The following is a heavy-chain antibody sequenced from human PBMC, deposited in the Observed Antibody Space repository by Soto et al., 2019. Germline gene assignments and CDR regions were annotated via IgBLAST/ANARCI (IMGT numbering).Heavy chain of an antibody. CDR3: ARSGYSYGYVAFDI. CDR2: INPNSGGT. Sequence: ASVKVSCKASVYTFTGYYMHWVRQAPGQGLEWMGWINPNSGGTNYAQKFQGWVTITRDTSISTAYMELSRLRSDDTAVYYCARSGYSYGYVAFDIWGQGTIVTVSS. J-gene: IGHJ3*02. D-gene: IGHD5-18*01. V-gene: IGHV1-2*04. CDR1: VYTFTGYY.